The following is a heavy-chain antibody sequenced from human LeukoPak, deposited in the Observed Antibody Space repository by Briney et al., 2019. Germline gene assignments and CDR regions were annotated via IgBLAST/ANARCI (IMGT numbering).Heavy chain of an antibody. CDR2: ISSSGAYI. Sequence: GGSLRLSCAASGFPFSTYDMNWVRQAPGKGLEWVSSISSSGAYIYYADSVKGRFTISRDNSKNTLYLQMNSLRAEDTAVYYCAKAPQSRGLGTFDYWGQGALVTVSS. D-gene: IGHD3/OR15-3a*01. V-gene: IGHV3-21*04. J-gene: IGHJ4*02. CDR1: GFPFSTYD. CDR3: AKAPQSRGLGTFDY.